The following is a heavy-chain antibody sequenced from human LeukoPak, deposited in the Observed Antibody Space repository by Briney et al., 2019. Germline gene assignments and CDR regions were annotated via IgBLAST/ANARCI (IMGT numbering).Heavy chain of an antibody. CDR2: IYSDGTT. CDR1: GFTVSSNY. CDR3: ARGIAAAGTGLFN. J-gene: IGHJ4*02. D-gene: IGHD6-13*01. Sequence: GGSLRLSCTVSGFTVSSNYMTRARQAPGKGLEWVSVIYSDGTTYNADSVKGRFTISRDNSKNTLYPQINSLRAEDTAVYYCARGIAAAGTGLFNWGQGTLLTVSS. V-gene: IGHV3-53*01.